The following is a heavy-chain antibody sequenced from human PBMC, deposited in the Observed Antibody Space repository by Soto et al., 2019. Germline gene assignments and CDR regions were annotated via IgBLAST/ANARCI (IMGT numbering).Heavy chain of an antibody. J-gene: IGHJ3*02. D-gene: IGHD2-15*01. CDR1: GGSISSSSYY. CDR2: IYYSGST. Sequence: QLQLQESGPGLVKPSETLSLTCTVSGGSISSSSYYWGWIRQPPGKGLEWIGSIYYSGSTYYNPSLKSRVTISVDTSKNQFSLKLSSVTAADTAVYYCARQGGGSRSGAFDIWGQGTMVTVSS. V-gene: IGHV4-39*01. CDR3: ARQGGGSRSGAFDI.